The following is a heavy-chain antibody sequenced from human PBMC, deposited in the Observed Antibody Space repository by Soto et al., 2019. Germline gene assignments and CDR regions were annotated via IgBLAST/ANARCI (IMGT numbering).Heavy chain of an antibody. Sequence: GGSLRLSCAASGFTFSSYGMHWVRQAPGKGLEWVAVISYDGSNKYYADSVKGRFTISRDNSKNTLYLQMNSLRAEDTAVYYCAKDIAVAGTYFDYWGQGTLVTVSS. CDR2: ISYDGSNK. J-gene: IGHJ4*02. D-gene: IGHD6-19*01. CDR3: AKDIAVAGTYFDY. CDR1: GFTFSSYG. V-gene: IGHV3-30*18.